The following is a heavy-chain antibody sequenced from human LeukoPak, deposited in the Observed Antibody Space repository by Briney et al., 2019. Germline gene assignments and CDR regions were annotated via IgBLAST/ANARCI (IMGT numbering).Heavy chain of an antibody. Sequence: PGGSLRLSCAASGFTVRSSSMEWVRQAPGKGREWVSIIYSGGDTDYQDSVKGRFTISREIYKKTLYHQKKNMRAEDTAVYYCARGRDGSNPYSFDCWGQGSLVTVSS. CDR1: GFTVRSSS. D-gene: IGHD5-24*01. J-gene: IGHJ4*02. V-gene: IGHV3-66*01. CDR3: ARGRDGSNPYSFDC. CDR2: IYSGGDT.